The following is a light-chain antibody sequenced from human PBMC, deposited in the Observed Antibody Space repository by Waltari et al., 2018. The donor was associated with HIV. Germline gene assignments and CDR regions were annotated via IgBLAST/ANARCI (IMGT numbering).Light chain of an antibody. J-gene: IGLJ3*02. V-gene: IGLV8-61*01. Sequence: QTVVTQELSISVSPGGTITLTCSLSSGSVPTGYYPGWYQQTPGQAPPMLIYNTNIRSSVVPDRFSGSSVGNKAALTVTGDQSDYESHYCCVLYMGSGRVFGGGTRLTVL. CDR2: NTN. CDR3: VLYMGSGRV. CDR1: SGSVPTGYY.